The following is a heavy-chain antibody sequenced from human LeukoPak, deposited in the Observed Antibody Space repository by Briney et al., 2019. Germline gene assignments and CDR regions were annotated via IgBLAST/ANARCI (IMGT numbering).Heavy chain of an antibody. J-gene: IGHJ6*02. Sequence: GGSLRLSCAASGFAFSSYNMNWVRQAPGKGLEWISYIGSSGSPTHYADSVGGRFTISRDNAKNSLYLQMNSLRDEDTAVYFCARRPYSDTSGRLSDVWGQGTTVTVSS. CDR1: GFAFSSYN. CDR2: IGSSGSPT. D-gene: IGHD3-22*01. CDR3: ARRPYSDTSGRLSDV. V-gene: IGHV3-48*02.